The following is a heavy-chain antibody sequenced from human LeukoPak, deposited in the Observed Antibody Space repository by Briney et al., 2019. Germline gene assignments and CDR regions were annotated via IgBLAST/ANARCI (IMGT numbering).Heavy chain of an antibody. J-gene: IGHJ4*02. CDR2: IKQDGSEK. CDR1: GFTFSSYS. CDR3: ARGKYLGY. V-gene: IGHV3-7*01. Sequence: GGSLRLSCAASGFTFSSYSMNWVRQAPGKGLEWVANIKQDGSEKYYVDSVKGRFTISRDNAKNSLYLQMNSLRAEDTAVYYCARGKYLGYWGQGTLVTVSS.